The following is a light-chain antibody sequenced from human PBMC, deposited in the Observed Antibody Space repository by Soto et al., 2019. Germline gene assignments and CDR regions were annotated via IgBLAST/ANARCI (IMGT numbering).Light chain of an antibody. Sequence: DIVMTQSPDSQAVSLGERATINCKSSQSVLYSSNNKNYLVWYQQKPGQPPKLLIYWASTRESGVPDRFSGSGSGTDFTLTISSLQAEDVAVYYCQQYYSSPPTFGQGTKVEIK. CDR1: QSVLYSSNNKNY. CDR2: WAS. J-gene: IGKJ1*01. CDR3: QQYYSSPPT. V-gene: IGKV4-1*01.